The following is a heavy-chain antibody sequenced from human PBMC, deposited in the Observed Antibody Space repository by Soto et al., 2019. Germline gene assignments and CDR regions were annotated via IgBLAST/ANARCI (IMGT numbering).Heavy chain of an antibody. V-gene: IGHV1-69*01. D-gene: IGHD6-19*01. CDR1: GGTFSSYA. CDR3: ARDSEGVAGSRSDYYYGMDV. Sequence: QVQLVQSGAEVKKPGSSVKVSCKASGGTFSSYAISWVRQAPGQGLEWMGGIIPIFGTANYAQKFQGRATITADESTSTAYMELSSLRSEETAVYYCARDSEGVAGSRSDYYYGMDVWGQGTTVTVSS. J-gene: IGHJ6*02. CDR2: IIPIFGTA.